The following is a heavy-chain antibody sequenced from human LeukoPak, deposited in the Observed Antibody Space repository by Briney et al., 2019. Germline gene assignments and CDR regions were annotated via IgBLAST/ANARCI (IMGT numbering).Heavy chain of an antibody. CDR1: GGSFSGYY. Sequence: PSETLSLTCAVYGGSFSGYYWSWIRQPPGKGLEWIGEINHSGSTNYNPPLKSRVTISVDTSKNQFSLKLSSVTAADTAVYYCARGSARDYWGQGTLVTVSS. J-gene: IGHJ4*02. CDR3: ARGSARDY. V-gene: IGHV4-34*01. CDR2: INHSGST. D-gene: IGHD6-25*01.